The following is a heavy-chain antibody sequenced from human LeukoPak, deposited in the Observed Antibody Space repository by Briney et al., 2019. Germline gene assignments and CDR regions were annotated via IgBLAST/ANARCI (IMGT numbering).Heavy chain of an antibody. Sequence: SGGSLRLSCAASGFTFDDYAMHWVRQAPGKGLEWVSGISWNSGSIGYADSVKGRFTISRDNAKNSLYLQMNSLRAEDTAVYYCARRAYYFDYWGQGTLVTVSS. CDR3: ARRAYYFDY. J-gene: IGHJ4*02. V-gene: IGHV3-9*01. CDR2: ISWNSGSI. CDR1: GFTFDDYA.